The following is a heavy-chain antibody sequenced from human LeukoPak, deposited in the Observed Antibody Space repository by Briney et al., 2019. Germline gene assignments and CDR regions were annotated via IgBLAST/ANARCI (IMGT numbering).Heavy chain of an antibody. CDR3: ARSPVGVRKKHDF. D-gene: IGHD3-10*01. CDR2: MNPTSGHT. CDR1: GYTFTSYD. V-gene: IGHV1-8*01. J-gene: IGHJ4*02. Sequence: GASVNVSCKASGYTFTSYDINWVRQATGQGLEWMGWMNPTSGHTGYAQNFQGRVTMTRDTSISTAYMELNSLTSEDTGVYYCARSPVGVRKKHDFWGQGTLVIVSS.